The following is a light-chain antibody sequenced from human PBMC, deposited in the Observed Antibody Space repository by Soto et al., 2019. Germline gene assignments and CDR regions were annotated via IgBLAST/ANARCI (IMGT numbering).Light chain of an antibody. CDR3: QQSYSTPPT. V-gene: IGKV1-39*01. J-gene: IGKJ1*01. Sequence: DIQMTQSPCSLSASVGGRVTITCRASQSISSYLNWYQQKPGKAPKLLIYAASSLQSGVPSRFSGSGSGTDFTLTISSLQPEDFATYYCQQSYSTPPTFGQGTKVDIK. CDR2: AAS. CDR1: QSISSY.